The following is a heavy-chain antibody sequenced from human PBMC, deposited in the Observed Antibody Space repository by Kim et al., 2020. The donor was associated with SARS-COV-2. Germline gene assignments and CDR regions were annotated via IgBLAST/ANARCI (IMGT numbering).Heavy chain of an antibody. J-gene: IGHJ4*02. CDR1: GFSFSTYA. D-gene: IGHD6-19*01. CDR3: ARVVYNNGWDYFDY. Sequence: GGSLRLSCAASGFSFSTYAMHWVRQAPGKGLEYVSAISTNGDSTNYADSVKGRFTISRDDSKNTLYLQMGSLRAEDMAVYYCARVVYNNGWDYFDYWGQGTLVTVSS. V-gene: IGHV3-64*02. CDR2: ISTNGDST.